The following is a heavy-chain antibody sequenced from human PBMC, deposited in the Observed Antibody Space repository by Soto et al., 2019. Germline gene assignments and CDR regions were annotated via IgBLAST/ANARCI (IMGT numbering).Heavy chain of an antibody. V-gene: IGHV1-46*01. Sequence: ASVKVSCKASGYTFTSYYMHWVRQAPGQGLEWIGIINPSGGSTSYAQKFQGRVTMTRDTSTSTVYMELSSLRSEDTAVYYCARGRIDPTVTRNWNYYHGMDVWGQGTTVTVS. CDR2: INPSGGST. D-gene: IGHD4-17*01. CDR3: ARGRIDPTVTRNWNYYHGMDV. J-gene: IGHJ6*02. CDR1: GYTFTSYY.